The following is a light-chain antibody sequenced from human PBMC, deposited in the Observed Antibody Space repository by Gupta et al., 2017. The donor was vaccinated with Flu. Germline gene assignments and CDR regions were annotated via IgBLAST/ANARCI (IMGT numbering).Light chain of an antibody. CDR1: QSVGKY. J-gene: IGKJ2*01. CDR2: DTS. V-gene: IGKV3-11*01. CDR3: KHLNNWPGYT. Sequence: LLLTQSPATLSLSPGERATLSCRASQSVGKYLAWYQQRPGQAPRLLIYDTSNRAPGIPDSFSGRGSGTEVELSIGSREPKNFAGYKSKHLNNWPGYTFGQGTKLELK.